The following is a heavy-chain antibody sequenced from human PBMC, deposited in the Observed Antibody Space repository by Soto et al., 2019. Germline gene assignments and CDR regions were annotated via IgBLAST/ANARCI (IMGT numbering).Heavy chain of an antibody. D-gene: IGHD1-1*01. CDR3: ARGEDNSKVGW. CDR2: ISRSGST. V-gene: IGHV4-61*08. J-gene: IGHJ4*02. Sequence: QVQLQESGPGLVKPSETLSLTCSVSGDSVSTGAYYWGWIRQSPGKGLEWIGYISRSGSTEYNPSLRSRVLISVDTSKNQLSLTLISMTPADTAVYYCARGEDNSKVGWWGQGTLVTVSS. CDR1: GDSVSTGAYY.